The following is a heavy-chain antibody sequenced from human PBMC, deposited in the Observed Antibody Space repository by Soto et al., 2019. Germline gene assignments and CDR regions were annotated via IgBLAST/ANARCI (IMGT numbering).Heavy chain of an antibody. Sequence: PSETLSLTCTGSGGSINYSYWTWFRQPPGKGLEWIGYISYTGSANYNASLKSRLTISVDTSKNQFSLKLSSVTAADTALYYCARVNYGDYYYGMDVWGQGTTVTV. CDR1: GGSINYSY. V-gene: IGHV4-59*01. CDR3: ARVNYGDYYYGMDV. CDR2: ISYTGSA. D-gene: IGHD4-17*01. J-gene: IGHJ6*02.